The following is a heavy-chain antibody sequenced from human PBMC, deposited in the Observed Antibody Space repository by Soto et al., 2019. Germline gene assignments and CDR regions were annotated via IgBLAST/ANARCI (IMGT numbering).Heavy chain of an antibody. V-gene: IGHV1-69*02. CDR1: GGTFSSHT. CDR3: ARSPPEHYDFSSHFDY. Sequence: GASVKVSCKASGGTFSSHTISWVRQAPGQGLEWMGRIIPILGIANYAQKLQGRVTITADKSTSTAYMELSSLRSEDTAVYYCARSPPEHYDFSSHFDYWGQGTLVTVSS. CDR2: IIPILGIA. D-gene: IGHD3-3*01. J-gene: IGHJ4*02.